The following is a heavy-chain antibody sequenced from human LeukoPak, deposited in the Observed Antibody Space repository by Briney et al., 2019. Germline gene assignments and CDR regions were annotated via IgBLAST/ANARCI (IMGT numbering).Heavy chain of an antibody. CDR2: INPNSGGT. V-gene: IGHV1-2*02. CDR1: GYTFTGYY. CDR3: ARDPRFRVEMAPMNWFDP. Sequence: ASVKVSCKASGYTFTGYYMHLVRQAPGQGLEWMGWINPNSGGTNYAQKFQGRVTMTRDTSISTAYMELSRLRSDDTAVYYCARDPRFRVEMAPMNWFDPWGQGTLVTVSS. D-gene: IGHD5-24*01. J-gene: IGHJ5*02.